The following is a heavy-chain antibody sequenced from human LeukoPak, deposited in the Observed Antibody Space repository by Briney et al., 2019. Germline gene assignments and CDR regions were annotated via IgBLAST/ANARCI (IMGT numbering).Heavy chain of an antibody. CDR3: GRDDADVYNYGIQY. J-gene: IGHJ4*02. CDR1: ESIVSSRY. V-gene: IGHV3-53*01. D-gene: IGHD5-24*01. CDR2: IYGGGKT. Sequence: GGSLRLTCVGSESIVSSRYMAWARQAPGKGLEWVSVIYGGGKTYHADFVKGRLTISRDNSKNTLSLQMDNVRAEDTAVYFCGRDDADVYNYGIQYWGQGTLVTVSS.